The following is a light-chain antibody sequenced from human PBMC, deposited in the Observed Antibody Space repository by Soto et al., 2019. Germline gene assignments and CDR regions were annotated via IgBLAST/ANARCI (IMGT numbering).Light chain of an antibody. CDR2: AAS. Sequence: IQLTQSPSSLSASVGDKVIITCRASQGISSYLAWYQQRPGKAPKLLIYAASTLQSGVPSRFSGSGSGTDFTLTISSLQPEDFATYYCQQLGETFGPGTKVDIK. V-gene: IGKV1-9*01. J-gene: IGKJ3*01. CDR3: QQLGET. CDR1: QGISSY.